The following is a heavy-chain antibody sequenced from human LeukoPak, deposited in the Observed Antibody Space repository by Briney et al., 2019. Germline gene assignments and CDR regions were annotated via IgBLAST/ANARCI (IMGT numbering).Heavy chain of an antibody. CDR2: ISGSGGST. CDR1: GFTFSSYW. Sequence: GGPLRLSCAASGFTFSSYWMSWVRQAPGKGLEWVSAISGSGGSTYYADSVKGRFTISRDNSKNTLYLQMNSLRAEDTAVYYCAKDYSGSYYSDYWGQGTLVTVSS. CDR3: AKDYSGSYYSDY. D-gene: IGHD1-26*01. J-gene: IGHJ4*02. V-gene: IGHV3-23*01.